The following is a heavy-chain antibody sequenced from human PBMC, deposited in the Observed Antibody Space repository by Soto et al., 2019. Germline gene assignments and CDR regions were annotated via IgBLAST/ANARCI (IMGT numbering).Heavy chain of an antibody. D-gene: IGHD6-13*01. J-gene: IGHJ4*02. V-gene: IGHV3-21*01. Sequence: EVQLVESGGGLVKPGGSLRLSCAASGFTFSSYSMNWVRQAPGKGLEWVSSISSSSSYIYYADSVKGRFTISRDNAKNSLYMQMNSQRAEDTAVYYCARDKVYSSSWLAVNYWGQGTLVTVSS. CDR3: ARDKVYSSSWLAVNY. CDR2: ISSSSSYI. CDR1: GFTFSSYS.